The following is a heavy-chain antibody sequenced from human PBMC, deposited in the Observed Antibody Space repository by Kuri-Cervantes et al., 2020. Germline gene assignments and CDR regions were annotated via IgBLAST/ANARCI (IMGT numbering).Heavy chain of an antibody. D-gene: IGHD5-12*01. Sequence: GESLKISCAASGFTFSSYGMHWVRQAPGKGLEWVAVISYDGSNKYYADSVKGRFTISRDNSKNTLYLQMNSLRAEDTAVYYCARDRATARGSMDVWGQGTTVTVSS. CDR2: ISYDGSNK. CDR3: ARDRATARGSMDV. V-gene: IGHV3-30*03. CDR1: GFTFSSYG. J-gene: IGHJ6*02.